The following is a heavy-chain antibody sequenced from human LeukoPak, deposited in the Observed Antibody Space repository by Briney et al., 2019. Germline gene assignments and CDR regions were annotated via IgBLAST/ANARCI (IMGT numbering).Heavy chain of an antibody. V-gene: IGHV1-2*02. CDR3: ARDRSPLYSSGWFIDY. D-gene: IGHD6-19*01. Sequence: ASVKVSCKASGYTFTGYYMHWVRQAPGQGLEWMGWINPNSGSTNYAQKFQGRVTMTRDTSISTAYMELSRLRSDDTAVYYRARDRSPLYSSGWFIDYWGQGTLVTVSS. CDR1: GYTFTGYY. CDR2: INPNSGST. J-gene: IGHJ4*02.